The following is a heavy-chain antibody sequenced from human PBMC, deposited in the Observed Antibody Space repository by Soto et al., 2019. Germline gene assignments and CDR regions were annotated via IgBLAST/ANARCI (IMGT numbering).Heavy chain of an antibody. CDR2: ISGSGGST. CDR3: AKDWRPFMVRGVMINPFYI. D-gene: IGHD3-10*01. Sequence: EVQLLESGGGLVQPGGSLRISCAASGFTFSSYAMSWVRQAPGKGLEWVSAISGSGGSTYYAASVKGRFTISRDNSKNTLYLQMSSLRAEATAVYYCAKDWRPFMVRGVMINPFYIWGQGTMVTVSS. J-gene: IGHJ3*02. V-gene: IGHV3-23*01. CDR1: GFTFSSYA.